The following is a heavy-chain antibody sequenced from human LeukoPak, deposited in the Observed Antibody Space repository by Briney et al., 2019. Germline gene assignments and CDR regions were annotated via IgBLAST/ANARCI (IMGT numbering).Heavy chain of an antibody. CDR1: GFTISDHY. D-gene: IGHD2-2*01. J-gene: IGHJ4*02. Sequence: GGSLRLSCAASGFTISDHYMDWVRQAPGKGLEWVGRIRKKANSYTTEYAASVKGRFTISRDDSKKTLFLQMSSLKTEDTAVYYCARVCTSTACVDYWGQGTLATVSS. CDR3: ARVCTSTACVDY. V-gene: IGHV3-72*01. CDR2: IRKKANSYTT.